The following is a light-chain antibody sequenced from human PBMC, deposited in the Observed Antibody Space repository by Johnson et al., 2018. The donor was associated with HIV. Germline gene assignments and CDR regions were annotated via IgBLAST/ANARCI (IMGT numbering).Light chain of an antibody. CDR2: DNN. CDR1: SSNIGRNY. Sequence: QSVLTQPPSVSAAPGQKVTISCSGSSSNIGRNYVSWYQQLPGTAPKLLIFDNNKRPSGISDRFSGSKSGTSATLGITGLQTGDEADYYCGTWDNSLSTGGVFGTGTKVTVL. CDR3: GTWDNSLSTGGV. V-gene: IGLV1-51*01. J-gene: IGLJ1*01.